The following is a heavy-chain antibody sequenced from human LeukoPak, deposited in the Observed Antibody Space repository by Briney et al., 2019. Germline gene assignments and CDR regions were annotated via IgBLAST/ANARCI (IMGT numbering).Heavy chain of an antibody. CDR3: ARVAMSGIGSDDF. Sequence: ASVKVSCKASGNTFTGYYMHWVRQAPGQGLEWMGWINPNSGDTNYAQKFQGRVTMTRDTSISTAYMELSSLKSDDTAVYYCARVAMSGIGSDDFWGQGTLVTASS. D-gene: IGHD1-26*01. CDR2: INPNSGDT. CDR1: GNTFTGYY. J-gene: IGHJ4*02. V-gene: IGHV1-2*02.